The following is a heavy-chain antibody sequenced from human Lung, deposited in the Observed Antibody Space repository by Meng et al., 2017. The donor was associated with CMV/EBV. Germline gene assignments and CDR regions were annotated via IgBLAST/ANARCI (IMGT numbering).Heavy chain of an antibody. CDR1: GFTVSSNY. CDR3: ARDSQGHFDY. J-gene: IGHJ4*02. CDR2: IYSGGST. Sequence: RLSCAVSGFTVSSNYVNWVRQAPGKGLEWVSVIYSGGSTYYADSVKGRFTISRDNSKNTLYLQMNSLRAEDTAVYYCARDSQGHFDYWGQGTLVTVSS. V-gene: IGHV3-53*01.